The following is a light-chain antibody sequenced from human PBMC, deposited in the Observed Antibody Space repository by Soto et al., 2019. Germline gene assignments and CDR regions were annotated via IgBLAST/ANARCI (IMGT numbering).Light chain of an antibody. CDR2: WAS. CDR3: QQYYNAPFA. J-gene: IGKJ3*01. Sequence: DIVMTQSAESLAVSLGERATINCKSSQSVLYSSDNKNYLAWYQQKPGQPPKLLIYWASTRESGVPDRFSGSGSGTDFTLTISGLQAEDVAVYYCQQYYNAPFAFGPGTKVGI. CDR1: QSVLYSSDNKNY. V-gene: IGKV4-1*01.